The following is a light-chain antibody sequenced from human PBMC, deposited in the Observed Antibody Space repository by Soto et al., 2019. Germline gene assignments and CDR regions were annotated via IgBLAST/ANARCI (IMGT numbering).Light chain of an antibody. CDR1: QGISKY. Sequence: DIQMTQSPSAMSASVGDRVTITCRASQGISKYLAWFQQRPGKVPRRLVYAASSLQSRVPSRFSGSGSGTEFTLTISCLQPEDFETYYCLQHTSYPWTFGQGTKVEI. V-gene: IGKV1-17*03. CDR3: LQHTSYPWT. J-gene: IGKJ1*01. CDR2: AAS.